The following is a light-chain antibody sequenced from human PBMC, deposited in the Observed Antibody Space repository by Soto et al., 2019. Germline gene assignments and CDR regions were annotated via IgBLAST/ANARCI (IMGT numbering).Light chain of an antibody. CDR1: QSVSSSY. V-gene: IGKV3D-20*02. Sequence: ERVLTESPVTLYLSPGERATLSCRAIQSVSSSYLAWYQQKPGQAPRLLIYDASHRAAGIPARFSGSGFGTDFTLTISSLEPEDAAVYYCQQRSNWPPITFGQGTKVDI. J-gene: IGKJ1*01. CDR3: QQRSNWPPIT. CDR2: DAS.